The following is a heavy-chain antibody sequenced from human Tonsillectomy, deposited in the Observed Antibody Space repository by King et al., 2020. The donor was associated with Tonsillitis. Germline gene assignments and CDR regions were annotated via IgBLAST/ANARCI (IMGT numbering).Heavy chain of an antibody. CDR1: GFSFSSYA. CDR2: ISGSGADT. D-gene: IGHD5-12*01. J-gene: IGHJ4*02. V-gene: IGHV3-23*04. Sequence: VQLVESGGGLVQPGGSLRLSCAAWGFSFSSYAMTWFRQAPGKRLEWVSGISGSGADTYYADSAKGRFTISRDNSKNTLYLQMNSLRVEDTAVYFCAKDVPEVTTMQGFFDYWGQGTLVTVSS. CDR3: AKDVPEVTTMQGFFDY.